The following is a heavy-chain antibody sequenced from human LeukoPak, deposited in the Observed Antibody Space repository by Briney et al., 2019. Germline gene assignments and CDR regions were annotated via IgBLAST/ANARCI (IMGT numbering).Heavy chain of an antibody. J-gene: IGHJ6*03. V-gene: IGHV3-73*01. D-gene: IGHD4-11*01. CDR1: GFTFSGSA. CDR2: IRSKANSYAT. Sequence: GGSLRLSCAASGFTFSGSAMHWVRQASGKGLEWVGRIRSKANSYATAYAASVKGRFTISRDDSKNTAYLQMNSLKTEDTAVYYCTMTTVPYYYYYYYMDVWGKGTTVTVSS. CDR3: TMTTVPYYYYYYYMDV.